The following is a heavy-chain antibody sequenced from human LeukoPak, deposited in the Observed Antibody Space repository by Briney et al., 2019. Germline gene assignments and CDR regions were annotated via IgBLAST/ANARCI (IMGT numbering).Heavy chain of an antibody. Sequence: QPGGSLRLSCAASGFTFSSYWMSWVRQAPGKGLEWVANIKQDGSEKYYVDSVKGRFTISRDNAKNSLYLQMNSLRAEDTAVYYCARGYSSSWFTTTDYWGQGTLATVSS. CDR3: ARGYSSSWFTTTDY. CDR1: GFTFSSYW. J-gene: IGHJ4*02. CDR2: IKQDGSEK. D-gene: IGHD6-13*01. V-gene: IGHV3-7*04.